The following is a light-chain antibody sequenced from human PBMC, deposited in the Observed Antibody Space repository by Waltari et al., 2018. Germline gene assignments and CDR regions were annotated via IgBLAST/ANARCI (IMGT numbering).Light chain of an antibody. Sequence: QSALTQPASVSGSPGQSVTISCTGTSSAVGGYNFVSWYHQHPGRAPKPMIYDVTHRPSGVSTRFSGSKSGDTASLTISGLQAADEAEYYCSSYSSTNTVVFGGGTQLTV. J-gene: IGLJ3*02. CDR3: SSYSSTNTVV. CDR1: SSAVGGYNF. CDR2: DVT. V-gene: IGLV2-14*03.